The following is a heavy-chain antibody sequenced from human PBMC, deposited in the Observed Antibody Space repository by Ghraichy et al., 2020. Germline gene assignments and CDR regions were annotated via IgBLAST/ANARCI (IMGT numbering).Heavy chain of an antibody. D-gene: IGHD3-3*01. CDR2: INTDGSGK. CDR3: GDFDVT. Sequence: GGSLRLSCAASGFNFRTSWMAWVRQAPGKGLEWVASINTDGSGKYYVDSVKGRFTLSRDNAEKSLYLQMSSLRAEDMAVYYCGDFDVTWGQGTLVTVSS. CDR1: GFNFRTSW. J-gene: IGHJ5*02. V-gene: IGHV3-7*02.